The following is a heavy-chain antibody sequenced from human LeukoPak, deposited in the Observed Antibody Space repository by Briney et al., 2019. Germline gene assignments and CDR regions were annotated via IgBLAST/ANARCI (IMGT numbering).Heavy chain of an antibody. D-gene: IGHD6-13*01. V-gene: IGHV3-23*01. CDR3: AKGRIAAADTRSPFDF. CDR2: ISGSGGST. J-gene: IGHJ4*02. CDR1: GFTFSSYA. Sequence: QPGGSLRLSCAASGFTFSSYAMNWVRQAPRKGLEWVSAISGSGGSTYYADSVKGRFTISRDNSKNTLYLQMNSLRAEDTAVYYCAKGRIAAADTRSPFDFWGQGTLVTVSS.